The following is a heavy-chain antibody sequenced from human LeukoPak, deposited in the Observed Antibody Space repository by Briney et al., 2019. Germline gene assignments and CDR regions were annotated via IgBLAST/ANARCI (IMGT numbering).Heavy chain of an antibody. J-gene: IGHJ4*02. V-gene: IGHV3-7*01. D-gene: IGHD3-22*01. CDR3: ARRGYDSSGYYHGPFDY. CDR2: IKQDGSEK. Sequence: GGSLRLSCAASGFTFSSYWMSWVRQAPGKGLERVANIKQDGSEKYYVDSVKGRFTISRDNAKNSLYLQMNSLRAEDTAVYYCARRGYDSSGYYHGPFDYWGQGTLVTVSS. CDR1: GFTFSSYW.